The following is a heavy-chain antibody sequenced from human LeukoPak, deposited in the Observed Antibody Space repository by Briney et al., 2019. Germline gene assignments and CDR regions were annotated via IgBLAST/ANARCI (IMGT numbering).Heavy chain of an antibody. CDR3: ARGRGYSGYETFDY. V-gene: IGHV4-34*01. D-gene: IGHD5-12*01. CDR2: INHSGST. CDR1: GGSFSGYY. J-gene: IGHJ4*02. Sequence: SGTLSLTCAVYGGSFSGYYWSWIRQPPGKGLEWIGEINHSGSTNYNPSLKSRVTISVDTSKNQFSLKLSSVTAADTAVYYCARGRGYSGYETFDYWGQGTLVTVSS.